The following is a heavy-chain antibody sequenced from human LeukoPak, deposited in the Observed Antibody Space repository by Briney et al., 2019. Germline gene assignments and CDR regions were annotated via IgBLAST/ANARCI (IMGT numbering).Heavy chain of an antibody. CDR2: IYSGGST. CDR3: AGIAAARNFDY. CDR1: GFTVSSNY. D-gene: IGHD6-13*01. J-gene: IGHJ4*02. Sequence: GGSLRLSCAASGFTVSSNYMSWVRQAPGKGLEWVSIIYSGGSTFYADSVKGRFTISRDNSKNTLYLQMNSLRAEDTAVYYCAGIAAARNFDYWGQGTLVTVSS. V-gene: IGHV3-53*01.